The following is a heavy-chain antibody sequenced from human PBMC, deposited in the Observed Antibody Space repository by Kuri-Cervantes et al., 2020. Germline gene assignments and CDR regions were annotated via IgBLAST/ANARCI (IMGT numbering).Heavy chain of an antibody. CDR3: ARGSTRLDY. CDR1: GFTFNNCY. Sequence: LSLTCAASGFTFNNCYMSWIRQVPGKGLEWVSYISTSGSPIYYADSVKGRFTISRDNAKSSLFLQMNGLRAEDTAVYYCARGSTRLDYWGQGTLVTVSS. J-gene: IGHJ4*02. D-gene: IGHD4-11*01. V-gene: IGHV3-11*01. CDR2: ISTSGSPI.